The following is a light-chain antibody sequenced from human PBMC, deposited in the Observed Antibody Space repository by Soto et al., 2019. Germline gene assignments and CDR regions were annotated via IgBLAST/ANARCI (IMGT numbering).Light chain of an antibody. CDR3: TSYTSTSTPVI. Sequence: QSALTQPASGSGSPGQSITISCIGSRSDIGAYHYVSWYQQHPGKAPKLLIFEVTSRPSGVSHRFSGAQSGNTASLSISGLQVEDDGYYYCTSYTSTSTPVICGGGTTVNVL. V-gene: IGLV2-14*01. CDR1: RSDIGAYHY. CDR2: EVT. J-gene: IGLJ2*01.